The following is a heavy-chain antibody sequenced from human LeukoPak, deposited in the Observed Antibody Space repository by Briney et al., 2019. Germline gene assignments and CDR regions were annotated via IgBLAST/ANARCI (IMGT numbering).Heavy chain of an antibody. J-gene: IGHJ4*02. CDR3: ARTSSGWYIRTSDY. D-gene: IGHD6-19*01. CDR2: INHSGST. V-gene: IGHV4-34*01. Sequence: SETLSLTCAVYGGSFSGYYWSWIRRPPGKGLEWIGEINHSGSTNYSPSLKSRVTISVDTSKNQFSLKLSSVTAADTAVYYCARTSSGWYIRTSDYWGQGTLVTVSS. CDR1: GGSFSGYY.